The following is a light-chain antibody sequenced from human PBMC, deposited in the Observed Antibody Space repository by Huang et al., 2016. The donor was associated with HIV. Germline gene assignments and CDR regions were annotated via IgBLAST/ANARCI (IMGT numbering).Light chain of an antibody. CDR1: QGISNT. CDR2: DAS. J-gene: IGKJ4*01. V-gene: IGKV1D-13*01. Sequence: QLTQSPSSLSASVGDRVPITCRASQGISNTLALYQQKPGKAPKLLIYDASSLQTGAPSRVIGSGSGTDFTLTISILQPEDCATYYCQQFNHYPLTFGGGTKVEIE. CDR3: QQFNHYPLT.